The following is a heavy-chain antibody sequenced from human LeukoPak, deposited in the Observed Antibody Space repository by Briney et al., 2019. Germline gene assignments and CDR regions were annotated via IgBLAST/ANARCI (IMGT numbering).Heavy chain of an antibody. D-gene: IGHD4/OR15-4a*01. V-gene: IGHV3-7*01. CDR2: INLRGSEK. Sequence: GGSLRLPCATSGFTFSNYWMSWVRQAPGKGLEWVANINLRGSEKYYVDSVKGRFTISRDNANNSVYLQMNSLRSEDTAVYYCARDVDYANPRHDYWGQGTLVTVSS. J-gene: IGHJ4*02. CDR1: GFTFSNYW. CDR3: ARDVDYANPRHDY.